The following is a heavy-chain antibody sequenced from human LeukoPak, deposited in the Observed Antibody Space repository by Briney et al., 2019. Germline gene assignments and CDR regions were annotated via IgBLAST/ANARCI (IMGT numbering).Heavy chain of an antibody. CDR3: ASEGYSGYDLNWFDP. D-gene: IGHD5-12*01. J-gene: IGHJ5*02. Sequence: SGTLSLTCAVSGGSISSSNWWSWVRQPPGKGLEWIGEIYHSGSTNYNPSLKSRVTISVDKSKNQFSLKLSSVTAADTAVYYCASEGYSGYDLNWFDPWGQGTLVTVSS. CDR2: IYHSGST. V-gene: IGHV4-4*02. CDR1: GGSISSSNW.